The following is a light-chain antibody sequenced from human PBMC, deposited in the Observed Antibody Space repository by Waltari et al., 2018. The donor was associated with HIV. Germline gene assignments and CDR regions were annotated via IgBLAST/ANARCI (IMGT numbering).Light chain of an antibody. Sequence: IKMPHSTYSLSASVGDSVPITCRASQNIGNFLNWYQQKSGRAPKLLVYSASNLQSAVPSRFSGSGSGTDFTLSINNLQVEDFATYYCQQTYTGSPISFGQGTRLEAK. V-gene: IGKV1-39*01. CDR2: SAS. CDR1: QNIGNF. J-gene: IGKJ5*01. CDR3: QQTYTGSPIS.